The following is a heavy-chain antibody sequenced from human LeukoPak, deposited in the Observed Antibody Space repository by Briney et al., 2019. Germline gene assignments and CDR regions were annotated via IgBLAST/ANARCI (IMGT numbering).Heavy chain of an antibody. Sequence: ASVKVSCKASGYTFTGYYMNWVRQAPGQGLEWMGWINSDSGFTKYAQKLQGRVTMTRDTSITTVYMDLTRLTSDDTAVYYCARNFDMKGFDTWGQGNLVSVSS. CDR3: ARNFDMKGFDT. D-gene: IGHD3-9*01. CDR1: GYTFTGYY. CDR2: INSDSGFT. J-gene: IGHJ5*02. V-gene: IGHV1-2*02.